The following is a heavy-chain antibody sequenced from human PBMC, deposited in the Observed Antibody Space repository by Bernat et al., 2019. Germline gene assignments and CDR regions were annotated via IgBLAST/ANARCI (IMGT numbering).Heavy chain of an antibody. Sequence: EVQLLESGGGLVQAGGSLRLSCAASGFTFSASAMSWVRQAPGKGLEWVSAISGNGGSTYYADSVKGRFTISRDNSKNTLFLQMNSLRVEDTAVYYCRKAGPYGGEVYWGQGTLVTVSS. D-gene: IGHD2-21*01. CDR3: RKAGPYGGEVY. CDR2: ISGNGGST. CDR1: GFTFSASA. V-gene: IGHV3-23*01. J-gene: IGHJ4*02.